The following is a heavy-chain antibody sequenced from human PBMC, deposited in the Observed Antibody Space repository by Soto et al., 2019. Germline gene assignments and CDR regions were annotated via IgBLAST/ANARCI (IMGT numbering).Heavy chain of an antibody. CDR3: ARGAYDYGDYVDAFAI. CDR2: IKQDGSEK. D-gene: IGHD4-17*01. Sequence: EVQLVESGGGLVQPGGSLRLSCVVSGFTFSNYWMSWVRQAPGKGLEGVADIKQDGSEKYYVDSVKGRFTISRDNAKNALYLQMKSLRSEDTAMYYCARGAYDYGDYVDAFAIWGQGTMVTVSS. V-gene: IGHV3-7*01. CDR1: GFTFSNYW. J-gene: IGHJ3*02.